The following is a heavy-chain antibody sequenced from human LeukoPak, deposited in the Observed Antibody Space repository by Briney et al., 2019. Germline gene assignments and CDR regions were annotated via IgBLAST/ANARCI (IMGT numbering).Heavy chain of an antibody. CDR1: GFTFSSYE. J-gene: IGHJ4*02. Sequence: PGGSLRLSCAASGFTFSSYEMNWVRQAPGKGLEWASYISSSGSTIYYADSVKGRVTISRDNAKNSLYLQMNSLRAEDTAVYYCARDTGYSSGWSDWGQGTLVTVSS. CDR3: ARDTGYSSGWSD. V-gene: IGHV3-48*03. CDR2: ISSSGSTI. D-gene: IGHD6-19*01.